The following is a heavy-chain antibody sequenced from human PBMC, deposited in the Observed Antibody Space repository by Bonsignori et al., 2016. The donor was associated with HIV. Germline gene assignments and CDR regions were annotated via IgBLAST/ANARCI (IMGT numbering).Heavy chain of an antibody. Sequence: ASVKVSCKASGYTFTSYGISWVRQAPGQGLEWMGWISAYNGNTNYAQKLQGRVTMTTDTSTSTAYMELRSLRSDDTAVYYCALLTYYYDSSGSSAFDIWGQGTMVTVSS. CDR2: ISAYNGNT. CDR3: ALLTYYYDSSGSSAFDI. V-gene: IGHV1-18*01. J-gene: IGHJ3*02. D-gene: IGHD3-22*01. CDR1: GYTFTSYG.